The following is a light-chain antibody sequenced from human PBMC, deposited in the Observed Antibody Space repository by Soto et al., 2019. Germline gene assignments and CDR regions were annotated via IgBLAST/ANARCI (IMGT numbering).Light chain of an antibody. Sequence: EIVMTQSPATLSVSPGERATLSCRASQSVSSNLAWYQQKPGQAPRLLIYGASTRATGIPARFSGSGSGTEFTLTISSLQSEDFAVCYCQQYINWPPWTFGQGTKVEIK. CDR3: QQYINWPPWT. CDR1: QSVSSN. V-gene: IGKV3-15*01. J-gene: IGKJ1*01. CDR2: GAS.